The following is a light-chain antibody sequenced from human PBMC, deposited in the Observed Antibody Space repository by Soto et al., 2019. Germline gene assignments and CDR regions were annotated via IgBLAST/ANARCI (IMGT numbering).Light chain of an antibody. V-gene: IGLV2-14*01. CDR3: RSYTSSSTLYG. Sequence: QSALTHPASVSGSPGQSITISCTGTSSDIGSYNYVSWYQQHPDKAPKLMIYEVSYRPSGVSNRFSASKSGNTASLTMSGLQAEDEADYYCRSYTSSSTLYGFGTGTNVT. CDR1: SSDIGSYNY. CDR2: EVS. J-gene: IGLJ1*01.